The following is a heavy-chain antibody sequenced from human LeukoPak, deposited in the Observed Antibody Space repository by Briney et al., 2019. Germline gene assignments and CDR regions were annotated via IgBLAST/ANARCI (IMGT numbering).Heavy chain of an antibody. CDR1: GGSISSYY. V-gene: IGHV4-59*01. Sequence: SETLSLTCTVSGGSISSYYWSWIRQPPGKGLEWIGYIYYSGSTNYNPSLKSRVTISVDTSKNQFSLKLSSVTAADTAVYYCARVLPQQETYYDFWSGYYGGPIDYWDQGTLVTVSS. CDR2: IYYSGST. D-gene: IGHD3-3*01. CDR3: ARVLPQQETYYDFWSGYYGGPIDY. J-gene: IGHJ4*02.